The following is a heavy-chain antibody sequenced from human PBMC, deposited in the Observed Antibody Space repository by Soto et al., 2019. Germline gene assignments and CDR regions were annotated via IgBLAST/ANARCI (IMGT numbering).Heavy chain of an antibody. Sequence: EVQLVESGGGLVQPGGSLRLSCAASGFTFSSYWMHWVRQAPGKGLVWVSRINGDGSSTAYADSVKGRFTISRDNAKNTLYLQMNSLRGEDTAVYYCARETPAGGDWWGQGTLVTVSS. J-gene: IGHJ4*02. V-gene: IGHV3-74*01. CDR3: ARETPAGGDW. CDR1: GFTFSSYW. D-gene: IGHD2-21*02. CDR2: INGDGSST.